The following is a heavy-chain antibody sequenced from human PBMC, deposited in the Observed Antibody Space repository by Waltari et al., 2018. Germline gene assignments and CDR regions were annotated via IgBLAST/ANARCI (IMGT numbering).Heavy chain of an antibody. J-gene: IGHJ6*02. CDR2: IYTSGST. V-gene: IGHV4-61*02. CDR3: ARDPIRGGMDV. Sequence: QVQLQESGPGLVKPSQTLSLPCTVSGGSISSGSYYWSWIRQPAGKGLEWIGRIYTSGSTNYNPSLKSRVTISVDTSKNQFSLKLSSVTAADTAVYYCARDPIRGGMDVWGQGTTVTVSS. CDR1: GGSISSGSYY.